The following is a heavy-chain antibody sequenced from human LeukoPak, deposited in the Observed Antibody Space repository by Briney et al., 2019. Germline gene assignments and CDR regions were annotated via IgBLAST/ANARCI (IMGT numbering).Heavy chain of an antibody. Sequence: GASVKVSCEASGYPFTRYYIHWVRQAPGQGLEWMGWINPNSGGTHYAQKFQDRVTLTRDTSISTAYMELSRLRSDDTAVYYCARSRDSRGYPDAFDIWGQGTMVTVSS. CDR1: GYPFTRYY. CDR2: INPNSGGT. CDR3: ARSRDSRGYPDAFDI. D-gene: IGHD3-22*01. J-gene: IGHJ3*02. V-gene: IGHV1-2*02.